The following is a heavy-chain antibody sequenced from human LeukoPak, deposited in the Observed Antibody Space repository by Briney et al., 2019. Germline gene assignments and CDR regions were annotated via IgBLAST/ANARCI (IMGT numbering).Heavy chain of an antibody. D-gene: IGHD3-10*01. CDR3: ARVSDITMVRGVFDY. Sequence: GGSLRLSCAASGFTVSSNYMSWARQAPGKGLEWVSVIYSGGSIYYAGSVKGRFTISRDNLKNTLYLQMNSLRAEDTAVYYCARVSDITMVRGVFDYWGQGTLVTVSS. J-gene: IGHJ4*02. V-gene: IGHV3-53*01. CDR1: GFTVSSNY. CDR2: IYSGGSI.